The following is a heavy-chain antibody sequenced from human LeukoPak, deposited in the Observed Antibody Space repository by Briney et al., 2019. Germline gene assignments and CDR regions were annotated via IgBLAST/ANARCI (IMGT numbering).Heavy chain of an antibody. D-gene: IGHD3-9*01. V-gene: IGHV4-30-4*01. CDR3: ARESLTSYYYYGMDV. CDR2: IYHSGST. J-gene: IGHJ6*04. Sequence: SQTLSLTCTVSGGSISSGDYYWSWIRQPPGKGLEWIGYIYHSGSTYYNPSLKSRVTISVDTSKNQFSLKLSSVTAADTAVYYCARESLTSYYYYGMDVWGKGTTVTVSS. CDR1: GGSISSGDYY.